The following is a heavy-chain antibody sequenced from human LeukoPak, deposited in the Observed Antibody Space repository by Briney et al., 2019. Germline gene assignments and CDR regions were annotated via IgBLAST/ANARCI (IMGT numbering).Heavy chain of an antibody. CDR1: GGTFSRHA. V-gene: IGHV1-69*13. Sequence: GASVNVSCKTSGGTFSRHAISWVRQAPGQGLEWMGGITPMFGTANYAQKFQGRVTITADESTSTAYMELSSLRSEDTAVYYCVRDGSYYDSSGYYYLYWGQGTLVTVSS. CDR3: VRDGSYYDSSGYYYLY. CDR2: ITPMFGTA. D-gene: IGHD3-22*01. J-gene: IGHJ4*02.